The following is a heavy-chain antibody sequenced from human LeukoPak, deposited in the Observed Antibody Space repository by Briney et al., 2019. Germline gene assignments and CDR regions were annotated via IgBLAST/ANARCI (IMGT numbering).Heavy chain of an antibody. CDR1: GGSISSYY. J-gene: IGHJ4*02. CDR2: IYHSGST. V-gene: IGHV4-59*12. D-gene: IGHD1-1*01. CDR3: ARVHLIRTFDY. Sequence: SETLSLTCTVSGGSISSYYWSWIRQPPGKGLEWIGYIYHSGSTYYNPSLKSRVTISVDRSKNQFSLKLSSVTAADTAVYYCARVHLIRTFDYWGQGTLVTVSS.